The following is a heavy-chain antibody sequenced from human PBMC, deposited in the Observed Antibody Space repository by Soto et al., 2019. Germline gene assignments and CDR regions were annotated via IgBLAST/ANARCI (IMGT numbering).Heavy chain of an antibody. J-gene: IGHJ6*03. Sequence: SETLSLTCAVYGGSFSGYYWSWIRQPPGKGLEWIGEINHSGSTNYNPSLKSRVTISVDTSKNQFSLKRSSVTAADTAVYYCARGGIVVVPAAMSRAHYYMDVWGKGTTVTVS. CDR3: ARGGIVVVPAAMSRAHYYMDV. V-gene: IGHV4-34*01. CDR2: INHSGST. CDR1: GGSFSGYY. D-gene: IGHD2-2*01.